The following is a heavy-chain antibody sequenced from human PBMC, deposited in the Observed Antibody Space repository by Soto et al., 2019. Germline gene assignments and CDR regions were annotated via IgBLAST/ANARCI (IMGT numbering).Heavy chain of an antibody. V-gene: IGHV1-69*02. CDR3: ATSYCTNGVCYTRWFDP. D-gene: IGHD2-8*01. CDR2: IIPILGIA. Sequence: SVKVSCKASGGTFSSYTISWVRQAPGQGLEWMGRIIPILGIANYAQKFQGRVTITADKSTSTAYMELSSLRSEDTAVYYCATSYCTNGVCYTRWFDPWGQGTLVTVSS. CDR1: GGTFSSYT. J-gene: IGHJ5*02.